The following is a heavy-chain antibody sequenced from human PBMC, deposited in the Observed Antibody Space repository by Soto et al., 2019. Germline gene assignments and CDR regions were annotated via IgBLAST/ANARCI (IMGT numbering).Heavy chain of an antibody. D-gene: IGHD6-6*01. CDR2: ISYDGNIK. CDR1: GFTFSTYA. Sequence: QVQLVESGGGVVQPGRSLRLSCAASGFTFSTYAMHWVRQAPGKGLEWVAFISYDGNIKYYADSVKGRFTISRDNSKNTLFLLMNSLRAEDTAMYYCARGGNSSSQDYYYYGLDVWGQGTTVSVSS. V-gene: IGHV3-30-3*01. CDR3: ARGGNSSSQDYYYYGLDV. J-gene: IGHJ6*02.